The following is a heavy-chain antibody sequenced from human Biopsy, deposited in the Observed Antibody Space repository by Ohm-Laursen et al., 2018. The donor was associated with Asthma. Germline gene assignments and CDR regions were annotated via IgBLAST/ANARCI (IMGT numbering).Heavy chain of an antibody. Sequence: EASVKVSCKSLGGTFNTYVIGWVRQAPGQGLEWMGGINSVFGTTTYPQKFQDRVTITADDSTSTVYMELGSLRSEDTAVYYCARKAGSCISRTCYSLDFWGQGTLVIVSS. V-gene: IGHV1-69*13. CDR3: ARKAGSCISRTCYSLDF. CDR2: INSVFGTT. CDR1: GGTFNTYV. D-gene: IGHD2-2*01. J-gene: IGHJ4*02.